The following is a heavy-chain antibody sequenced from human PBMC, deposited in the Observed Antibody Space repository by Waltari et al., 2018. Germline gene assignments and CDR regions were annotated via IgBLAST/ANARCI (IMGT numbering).Heavy chain of an antibody. Sequence: QLQLQESGPGLVKPSETLSLTCTVSGGSISSSSYYWGWIRQPPGKGLEWVGSIYYSGSTYYNPPLKSRVTIAVDTSKNQFSLKLSSVTAADTAVYYCAREAARPNYYYYYMDVWGKGTTVTISS. CDR2: IYYSGST. D-gene: IGHD6-6*01. CDR3: AREAARPNYYYYYMDV. V-gene: IGHV4-39*07. CDR1: GGSISSSSYY. J-gene: IGHJ6*03.